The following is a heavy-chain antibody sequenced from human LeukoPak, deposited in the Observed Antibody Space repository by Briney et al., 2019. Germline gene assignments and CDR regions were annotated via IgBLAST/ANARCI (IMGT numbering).Heavy chain of an antibody. CDR3: ARAPSEIGGYYPEYFRH. CDR2: IKSDGST. D-gene: IGHD3-22*01. J-gene: IGHJ1*01. V-gene: IGHV3-74*01. CDR1: GFTFSSYW. Sequence: GGSLRLSCAASGFTFSSYWMHWVRQAPGKGLVWVSRIKSDGSTNYADSVKGRFTISRDNAKNTVSLQMHSLRAEDTGVYYCARAPSEIGGYYPEYFRHWGQGTLVTVSS.